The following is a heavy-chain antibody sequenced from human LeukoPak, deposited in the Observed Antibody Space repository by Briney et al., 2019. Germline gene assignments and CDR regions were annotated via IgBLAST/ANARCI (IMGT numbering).Heavy chain of an antibody. Sequence: ASVKVSCKASGYTFSAFHIHWVRQAPGQGPEWMGWVNPNSGDTNYAQKFRGRVTMTRDTSINTAYMELSSLRSDDTAVYYCARSNYYGSQSVYWGERALVAVSS. CDR2: VNPNSGDT. D-gene: IGHD3-10*01. J-gene: IGHJ4*02. V-gene: IGHV1-2*02. CDR1: GYTFSAFH. CDR3: ARSNYYGSQSVY.